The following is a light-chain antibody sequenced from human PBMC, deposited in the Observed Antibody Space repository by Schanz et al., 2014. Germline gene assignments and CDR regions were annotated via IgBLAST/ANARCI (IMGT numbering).Light chain of an antibody. CDR1: QSVSSY. CDR2: GAS. Sequence: EIVMTQSPATLSVSPGERATLSCRASQSVSSYLAWYQQKPGQAPRLLIYGASNRATGIPTRFSGSGSGTDFTLTISSLEPEDFAVYYCQQRSNWPLLYTFGQGTKLEIK. J-gene: IGKJ2*01. CDR3: QQRSNWPLLYT. V-gene: IGKV3-11*01.